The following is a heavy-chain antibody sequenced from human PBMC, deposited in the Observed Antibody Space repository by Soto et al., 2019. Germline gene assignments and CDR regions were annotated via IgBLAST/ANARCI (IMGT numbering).Heavy chain of an antibody. CDR3: ARTRSFTLGFYYDGMDV. V-gene: IGHV5-51*01. CDR2: IYPGDSDT. D-gene: IGHD6-6*01. Sequence: GESLKISCQGSGYSCASYWIGWGRQMPGKDLEWMGIIYPGDSDTRYSPSFQGQVTISADKSLRTAYLQWTSLKASDTALYYCARTRSFTLGFYYDGMDVWGQGTTVTVSS. J-gene: IGHJ6*02. CDR1: GYSCASYW.